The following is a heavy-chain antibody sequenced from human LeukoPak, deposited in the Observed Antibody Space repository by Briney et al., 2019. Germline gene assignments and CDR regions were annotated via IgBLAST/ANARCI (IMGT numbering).Heavy chain of an antibody. CDR1: GFTLSSNC. J-gene: IGHJ6*03. D-gene: IGHD2-15*01. V-gene: IGHV3-7*01. CDR3: ARDFGYCSGGSCYTRMDV. Sequence: GGSLRLSCAASGFTLSSNCMSWVRQAPGKGLEWVSNIKGDGGEKNYVDSVKGRFIISRGNAKNSLYLQMNSLRAEDTAVYYCARDFGYCSGGSCYTRMDVWGKGTTVTVSS. CDR2: IKGDGGEK.